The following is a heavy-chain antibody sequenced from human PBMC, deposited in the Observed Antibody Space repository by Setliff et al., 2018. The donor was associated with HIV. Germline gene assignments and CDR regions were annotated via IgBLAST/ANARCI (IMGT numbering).Heavy chain of an antibody. CDR2: IKQDGSEK. J-gene: IGHJ3*02. V-gene: IGHV3-7*01. CDR1: GFTFSSYW. D-gene: IGHD3-3*01. CDR3: ARVALQFLEWPRGDAFDM. Sequence: LRLSCAASGFTFSSYWMSWVRQAPGKGLEWVANIKQDGSEKYYVDSVKGRFTIFRDNAKKSMYLQMNSLRAEDTAVYYCARVALQFLEWPRGDAFDMWGQGTLVTVSS.